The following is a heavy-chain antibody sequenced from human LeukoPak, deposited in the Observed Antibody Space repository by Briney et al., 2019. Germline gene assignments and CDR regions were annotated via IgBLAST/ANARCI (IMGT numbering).Heavy chain of an antibody. CDR2: IYTSGST. CDR1: GGSISSGSYY. Sequence: SETLSLTCTVSGGSISSGSYYWSWIRQPAGKGLEWIGRIYTSGSTNYNPSLKSRVTISVDTSKNQFSLKLSSVTAADTAVYYCARLFTRRITIFGVVTMGDAFDIWGQGTMVTVSS. J-gene: IGHJ3*02. CDR3: ARLFTRRITIFGVVTMGDAFDI. D-gene: IGHD3-3*01. V-gene: IGHV4-61*02.